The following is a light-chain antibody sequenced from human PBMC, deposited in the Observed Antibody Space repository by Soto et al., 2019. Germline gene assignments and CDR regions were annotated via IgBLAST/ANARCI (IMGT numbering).Light chain of an antibody. CDR1: SSNNKNY. J-gene: IGKJ1*01. CDR2: WAS. CDR3: QEYHSLLWT. Sequence: SSNNKNYLAWYQHKPGQPPKLLIYWASTREFGVPDRFSGSGSGTDFTLTISSLKPDDVLVYYSQEYHSLLWTFRQGTKVDIK. V-gene: IGKV4-1*01.